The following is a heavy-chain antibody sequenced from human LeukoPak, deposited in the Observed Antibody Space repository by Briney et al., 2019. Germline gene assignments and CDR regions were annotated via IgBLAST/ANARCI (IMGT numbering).Heavy chain of an antibody. Sequence: GGSLRLSCAASGFTFSTYWMSWVRQAPGKGLEWVANIKQDGSEKYYVDSVKGRFTISRDNAKKSLYLQKNSLRAEDTAVYYCASGFLDDFWSGHFWGQGTLVTVSS. V-gene: IGHV3-7*01. D-gene: IGHD3-3*01. J-gene: IGHJ4*02. CDR2: IKQDGSEK. CDR1: GFTFSTYW. CDR3: ASGFLDDFWSGHF.